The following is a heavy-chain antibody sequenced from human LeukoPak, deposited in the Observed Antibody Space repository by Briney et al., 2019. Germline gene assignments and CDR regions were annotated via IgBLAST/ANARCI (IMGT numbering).Heavy chain of an antibody. Sequence: GGSLRLSCAASGFTFSSYEMNWVRQAPGKGLEWVSYISSGGTTIYYADSVKGRFTFSGDNAKNSLYLQMNSLRAEDTAVYYCARSGSSWYYFDYWGQGTLVTVSS. CDR2: ISSGGTTI. J-gene: IGHJ4*02. D-gene: IGHD6-13*01. V-gene: IGHV3-48*03. CDR1: GFTFSSYE. CDR3: ARSGSSWYYFDY.